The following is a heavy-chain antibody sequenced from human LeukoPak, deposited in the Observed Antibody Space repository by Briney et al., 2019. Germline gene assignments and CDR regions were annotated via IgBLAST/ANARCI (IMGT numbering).Heavy chain of an antibody. Sequence: PSGTLSLTCGVSGGSISNTNWWTWVRQPPGKGLEWIGEVNLQGSTNYNPSLKSRVTMSLDTSRNQFSLKVTSVTAADTAVYYCARDFGFVEYFDFWGQGILVTVSS. CDR1: GGSISNTNW. D-gene: IGHD3-10*01. CDR3: ARDFGFVEYFDF. J-gene: IGHJ4*02. CDR2: VNLQGST. V-gene: IGHV4-4*02.